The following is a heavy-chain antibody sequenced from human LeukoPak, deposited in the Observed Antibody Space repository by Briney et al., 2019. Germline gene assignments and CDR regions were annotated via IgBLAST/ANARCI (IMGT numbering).Heavy chain of an antibody. Sequence: SQTLSLTCAISGDSVSSNSAAWNWIRQSPSRGLEWLGRTYYRSKWYNDYAVSVKSRITINPDTSKNQFSLQLNSVTPEDTAVYYCARGMITFGGVIDTYGPNMDVWGKGTTVTVSS. CDR3: ARGMITFGGVIDTYGPNMDV. D-gene: IGHD3-16*02. CDR1: GDSVSSNSAA. V-gene: IGHV6-1*01. J-gene: IGHJ6*03. CDR2: TYYRSKWYN.